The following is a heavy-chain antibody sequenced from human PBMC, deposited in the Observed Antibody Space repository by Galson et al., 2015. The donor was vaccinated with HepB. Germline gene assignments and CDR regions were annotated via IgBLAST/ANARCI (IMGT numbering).Heavy chain of an antibody. CDR3: ARHAVVSENFDY. CDR1: GDSISSTSYS. CDR2: IYYSGST. J-gene: IGHJ4*02. Sequence: ETLSLTCTVSGDSISSTSYSWGWIRQPPGKGLEWIGSIYYSGSTYYNPSLKSRVTISGDTSKNQFSLKLSSVTAADTAVFYCARHAVVSENFDYWGQGTLVTVSS. D-gene: IGHD5/OR15-5a*01. V-gene: IGHV4-39*01.